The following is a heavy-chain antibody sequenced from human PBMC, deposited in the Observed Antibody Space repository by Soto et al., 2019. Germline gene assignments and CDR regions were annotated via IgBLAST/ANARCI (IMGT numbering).Heavy chain of an antibody. V-gene: IGHV2-5*02. J-gene: IGHJ4*02. CDR1: GFSFSDGAVG. Sequence: QITLKESGPTLVKPTQTLKLTCTFSGFSFSDGAVGAGWFRQSPGKAPEWLAIYYWDEDEWHSPSLRTRLSISYDAARGQVVLSMVDMDPPDTATCFCARGRRRESCWGGDCYYFDVWGQGLQVAAS. CDR2: YYWDEDE. CDR3: ARGRRRESCWGGDCYYFDV. D-gene: IGHD2-21*01.